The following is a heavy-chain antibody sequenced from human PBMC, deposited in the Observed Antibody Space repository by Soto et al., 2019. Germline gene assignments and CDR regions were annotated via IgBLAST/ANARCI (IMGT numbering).Heavy chain of an antibody. CDR3: SRDGGRAGYIDF. CDR2: IRGSGSVI. Sequence: RRLSCAASAATFSGYKMDGVRQAPGKGLESVSYIRGSGSVIYYADSVKGRFTISRDNAKNSLYLQMNSLTDDDTAVYYCSRDGGRAGYIDFWGQGTLVTVSA. D-gene: IGHD3-16*01. CDR1: AATFSGYK. J-gene: IGHJ4*02. V-gene: IGHV3-48*02.